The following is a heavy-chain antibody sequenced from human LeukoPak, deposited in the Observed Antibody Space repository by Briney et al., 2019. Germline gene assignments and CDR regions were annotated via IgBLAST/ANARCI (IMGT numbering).Heavy chain of an antibody. D-gene: IGHD3-3*01. CDR3: ARDYYDFWSGYYSENYYYYYMDV. V-gene: IGHV1-46*01. CDR2: INPSGGST. Sequence: VASVKVSCKASGYTFTSYYMHWVRQAPGQGLEWMGIINPSGGSTSYAQKFQGRVTMTRDMSTSTDYMELSSLRSEDTAVYYCARDYYDFWSGYYSENYYYYYMDVWGKGTTVTVSS. CDR1: GYTFTSYY. J-gene: IGHJ6*03.